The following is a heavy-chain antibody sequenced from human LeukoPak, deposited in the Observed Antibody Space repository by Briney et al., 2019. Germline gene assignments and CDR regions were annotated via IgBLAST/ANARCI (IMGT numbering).Heavy chain of an antibody. CDR3: ARMPYDYYAMDV. Sequence: SGTLSLTCGVSGGSIISSNWWSWVRRPPGKGLEVIGEIYHGGSSNYNPSLRSRVTVSVDKSKNQLSLNLYSVTAADTAVYYCARMPYDYYAMDVWGKGTTVTVSS. J-gene: IGHJ6*04. V-gene: IGHV4-4*02. D-gene: IGHD2-2*01. CDR2: IYHGGSS. CDR1: GGSIISSNW.